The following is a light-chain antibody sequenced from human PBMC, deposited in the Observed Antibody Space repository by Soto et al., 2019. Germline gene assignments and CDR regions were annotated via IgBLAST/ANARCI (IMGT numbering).Light chain of an antibody. J-gene: IGLJ3*02. CDR3: QSHDSSLNSWV. V-gene: IGLV1-40*01. Sequence: QSVLTQPPSMSGAPGQRVTISCTGSSSNIGAGYDVPWYQHLPGTAPKLLIYGNTNRPSGVPDRFSGSKSGTSASLAITGLQAEDEADYYCQSHDSSLNSWVFGAGTKLTVL. CDR2: GNT. CDR1: SSNIGAGYD.